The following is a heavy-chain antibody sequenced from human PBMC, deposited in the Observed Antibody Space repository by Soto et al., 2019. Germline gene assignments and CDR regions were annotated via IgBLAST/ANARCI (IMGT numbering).Heavy chain of an antibody. D-gene: IGHD6-13*01. CDR3: ARERQQLVRGYSYYYGMDA. J-gene: IGHJ6*02. V-gene: IGHV1-69*13. CDR1: GGTFSSYA. Sequence: SVKVSCKASGGTFSSYAISWVRQAPGQGLEWMGGIIPIFGTANYAQKFQGRVTITADESTSTAYMELSSLRSEDTAVYYCARERQQLVRGYSYYYGMDAWGQGTTVTVSS. CDR2: IIPIFGTA.